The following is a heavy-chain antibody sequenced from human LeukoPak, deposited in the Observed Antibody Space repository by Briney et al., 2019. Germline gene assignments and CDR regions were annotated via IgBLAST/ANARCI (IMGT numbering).Heavy chain of an antibody. CDR3: AKDERGGYCSSTSCSYNDY. CDR2: ISGSGGST. CDR1: GFTFSSYA. V-gene: IGHV3-23*01. Sequence: GGSLRLSCAASGFTFSSYAISWVRQAPGKGLEWVSAISGSGGSTYYADSVKGRFTITRDKSKNTLYLQMNSLRAEDTAVYYCAKDERGGYCSSTSCSYNDYRGQGTLVTVSS. J-gene: IGHJ4*02. D-gene: IGHD2-2*01.